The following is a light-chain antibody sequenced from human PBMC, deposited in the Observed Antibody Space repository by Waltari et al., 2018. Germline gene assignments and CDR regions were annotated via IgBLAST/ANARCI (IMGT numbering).Light chain of an antibody. CDR2: DVI. J-gene: IGLJ2*01. CDR1: SSDVGGYNY. CDR3: SSYTSSSTPV. V-gene: IGLV2-14*03. Sequence: QSALTQPASVSGSPGQSITISCTGTSSDVGGYNYVSWYQQHPGKAPKLMIYDVINRPSGVSYRFSGSKSGHTASLTISGLQAEDEADYYCSSYTSSSTPVFGGGTKLTVL.